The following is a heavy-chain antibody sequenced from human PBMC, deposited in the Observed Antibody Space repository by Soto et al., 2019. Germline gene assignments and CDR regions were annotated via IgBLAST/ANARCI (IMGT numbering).Heavy chain of an antibody. V-gene: IGHV1-18*01. Sequence: VQLVQSGVEVKKPGASVKVSCKASGYTFTNYGISWVRQAPGQGLEWMGWINTYNGNTHYAQKAQGRVTMTTETSTSTAYMELRSLRPDDTAVYYCTIDLLYSTRATVRFDIWGQGTRLTVSS. CDR3: TIDLLYSTRATVRFDI. D-gene: IGHD6-13*01. J-gene: IGHJ3*02. CDR1: GYTFTNYG. CDR2: INTYNGNT.